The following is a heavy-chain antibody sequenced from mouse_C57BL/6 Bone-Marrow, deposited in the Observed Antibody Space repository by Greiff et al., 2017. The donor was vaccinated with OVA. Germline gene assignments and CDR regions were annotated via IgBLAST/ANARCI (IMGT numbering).Heavy chain of an antibody. D-gene: IGHD4-1*01. CDR1: GFTFSSYA. J-gene: IGHJ2*01. CDR3: ARVTGY. V-gene: IGHV5-4*03. CDR2: ISDGGSYT. Sequence: EVKLVESGGGLVKPGGSLKLSCAASGFTFSSYAMSWVRQTPEKRLEWVATISDGGSYTYYPDNVKGRFTISRDNAKNNLYLQMSHLKSEDTAMYYCARVTGYWGQGTTLTVSS.